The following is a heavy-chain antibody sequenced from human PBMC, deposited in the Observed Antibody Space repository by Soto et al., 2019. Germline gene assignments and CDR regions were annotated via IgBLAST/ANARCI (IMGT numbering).Heavy chain of an antibody. D-gene: IGHD3-3*01. Sequence: RASVKVSCKASGGTFSSYAISWVRQAPGQGLEWMGGIIPIFGTANYAQKFQGRVTITADESTSTAYMELSSLRSEDTAVYYCASVPYYDFWSGSFDYWGQGTLVTVSS. CDR1: GGTFSSYA. V-gene: IGHV1-69*13. J-gene: IGHJ4*02. CDR3: ASVPYYDFWSGSFDY. CDR2: IIPIFGTA.